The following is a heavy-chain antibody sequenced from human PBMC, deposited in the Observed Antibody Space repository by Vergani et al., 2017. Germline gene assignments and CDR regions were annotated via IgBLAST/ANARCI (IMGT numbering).Heavy chain of an antibody. Sequence: EVQLVESGGGLVQPGGSLKLSCAASGFTFSGSAMHWVRQASGKGLEWVGRIRSKANSYATAYAASVKGRFTISRDDSKHTAYLQINSLTTEDTDVYYCTRLSAVGAPPVAEYYYYGMGVWGKGTTVTVSS. CDR3: TRLSAVGAPPVAEYYYYGMGV. D-gene: IGHD6-19*01. J-gene: IGHJ6*04. CDR1: GFTFSGSA. V-gene: IGHV3-73*02. CDR2: IRSKANSYAT.